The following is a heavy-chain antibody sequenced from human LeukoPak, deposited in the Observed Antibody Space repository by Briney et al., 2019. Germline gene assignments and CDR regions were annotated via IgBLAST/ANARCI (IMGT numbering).Heavy chain of an antibody. CDR3: AREPTKRGYSYGFDY. CDR1: GGSISSYY. D-gene: IGHD5-18*01. CDR2: IYYSGST. J-gene: IGHJ4*02. Sequence: PSETLSLTCTVSGGSISSYYWSWIRQPPGKGLEWIGYIYYSGSTNYNPSLKSRVTISVDTSKNQFSLKLSSVTAADTAVYYCAREPTKRGYSYGFDYWGQGTLVTVSS. V-gene: IGHV4-59*01.